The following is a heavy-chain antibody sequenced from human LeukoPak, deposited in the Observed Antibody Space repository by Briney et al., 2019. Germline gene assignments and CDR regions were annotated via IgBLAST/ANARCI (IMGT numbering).Heavy chain of an antibody. D-gene: IGHD6-19*01. J-gene: IGHJ4*02. CDR3: ATKQWLAPPPDS. Sequence: AGSLRLTCAASGFTFSKYWKLWVRQAPGKGLESVSRINTDGTVTTYADSVKGRFTVSRDNADNTMFLQMNSVRDEDPAVYYCATKQWLAPPPDSWGQGTPVTVSS. V-gene: IGHV3-74*01. CDR1: GFTFSKYW. CDR2: INTDGTVT.